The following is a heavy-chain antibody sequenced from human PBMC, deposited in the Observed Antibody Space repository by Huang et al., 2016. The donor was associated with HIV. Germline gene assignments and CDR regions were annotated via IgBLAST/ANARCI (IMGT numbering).Heavy chain of an antibody. D-gene: IGHD3-10*01. CDR1: GGSISSDNYY. Sequence: QLQLQESGPGLVKPSETLSLTCTISGGSISSDNYYWGWLRQHPGKGLDWIGSLSYRVSTDYNPSLKSRVTITVDTSKNQFSLKMRSVTAADTAVYYCARLPGSITMIRGVITDPYWGQGTLVTVSS. CDR3: ARLPGSITMIRGVITDPY. J-gene: IGHJ4*02. V-gene: IGHV4-39*01. CDR2: LSYRVST.